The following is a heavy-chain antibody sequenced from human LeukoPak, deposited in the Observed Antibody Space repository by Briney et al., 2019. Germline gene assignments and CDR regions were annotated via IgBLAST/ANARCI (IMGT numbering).Heavy chain of an antibody. D-gene: IGHD3-16*02. J-gene: IGHJ4*02. CDR3: ASMRTYDYVWGRSRYKYYFDS. CDR1: GFTFSSFW. Sequence: PGGSLRLSCAVSGFTFSSFWMSWVRQAPGKELEWVASIRQDGSGTYFVGSVKGRFTISRDNAKNSLYLQMNSLRVEDTAVYYCASMRTYDYVWGRSRYKYYFDSWGQGTLVTVSS. CDR2: IRQDGSGT. V-gene: IGHV3-7*01.